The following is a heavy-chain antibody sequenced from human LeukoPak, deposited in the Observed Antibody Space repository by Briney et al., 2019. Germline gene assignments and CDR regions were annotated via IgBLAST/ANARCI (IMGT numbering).Heavy chain of an antibody. D-gene: IGHD2-2*02. V-gene: IGHV3-30*01. J-gene: IGHJ6*03. CDR1: GFTFSSYA. CDR3: ARARSSTSCYTCYYYYMDV. Sequence: GRSLRLPCAASGFTFSSYAMHWVRQAPGKGLEWVAVISYDGSNKYYADSVKGRFTISRDNSKNTLYLQMNSLRAEDTAVYYCARARSSTSCYTCYYYYMDVWGKGTTVTVSS. CDR2: ISYDGSNK.